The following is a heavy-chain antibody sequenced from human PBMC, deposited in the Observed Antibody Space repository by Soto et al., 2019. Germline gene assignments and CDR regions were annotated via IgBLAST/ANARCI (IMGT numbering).Heavy chain of an antibody. CDR2: IYYSGST. D-gene: IGHD3-9*01. CDR1: GGSISSYY. CDR3: ASSTDTGIGNSLFG. J-gene: IGHJ4*02. Sequence: PSETLSLTCTVSGGSISSYYWSWIRQPPGKGLEWIGYIYYSGSTNYNPSLKSRVTISVDTSKNQFSLKLSSVTAADTAVYYCASSTDTGIGNSLFGWGQGTLVTVSS. V-gene: IGHV4-59*01.